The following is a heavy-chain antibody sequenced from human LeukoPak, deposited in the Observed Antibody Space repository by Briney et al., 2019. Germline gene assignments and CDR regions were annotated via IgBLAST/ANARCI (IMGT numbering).Heavy chain of an antibody. CDR2: IYYSGST. D-gene: IGHD1-26*01. CDR3: ARYSGSLDY. Sequence: SETLSLTCTVSGGSISSSSYYWGWIRQPPGKGLEWIGSIYYSGSTYYNPSLKSRVTISVDTSKNQFSLKLSSVTAADTAVYYCARYSGSLDYWGQGTLVTVSS. J-gene: IGHJ4*02. V-gene: IGHV4-39*01. CDR1: GGSISSSSYY.